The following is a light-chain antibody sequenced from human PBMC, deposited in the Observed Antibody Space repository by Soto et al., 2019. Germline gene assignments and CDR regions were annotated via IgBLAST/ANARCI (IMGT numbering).Light chain of an antibody. V-gene: IGKV3-20*01. CDR3: QQYDTSSWT. J-gene: IGKJ1*01. Sequence: EIVLTQSPGTLSLSPGERATLSCRASQSVSSNYFAWYQQKPGQAPRLLMYGASSRATGIPDRFSGSGSGTDFTLTISRLEPEDFAVYYWQQYDTSSWTFGQGTKVEIK. CDR2: GAS. CDR1: QSVSSNY.